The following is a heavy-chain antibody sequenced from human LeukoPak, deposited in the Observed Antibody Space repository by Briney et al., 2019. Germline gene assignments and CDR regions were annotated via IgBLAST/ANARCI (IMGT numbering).Heavy chain of an antibody. CDR2: TIPIFGTA. D-gene: IGHD5-18*01. Sequence: GSSEKVSCKASGGTFNTYAITWVRQAPGQGLEWMGGTIPIFGTANYAQKFQDRVTITTDASTSTVYMELTSLRSEDTAVYYCARTPQHCYYYYDMDVWGKGTTVTV. CDR3: ARTPQHCYYYYDMDV. J-gene: IGHJ6*03. V-gene: IGHV1-69*05. CDR1: GGTFNTYA.